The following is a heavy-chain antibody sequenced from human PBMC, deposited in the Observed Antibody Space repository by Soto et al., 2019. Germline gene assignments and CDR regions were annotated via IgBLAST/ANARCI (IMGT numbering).Heavy chain of an antibody. CDR2: VIPRVGTT. V-gene: IGHV1-69*01. Sequence: QVQLEQSGAEVKRPGSSVQVSCRASGGTFTSYSINWVRRAPGQGPEWMGAVIPRVGTTTYAQRFEGRVTVIAYACRSTGFMEMSGLRSEDTAVYFCARARTVAVSGRTGGYYYYAMDLWGQGTAVTVSS. J-gene: IGHJ6*02. CDR1: GGTFTSYS. CDR3: ARARTVAVSGRTGGYYYYAMDL. D-gene: IGHD6-19*01.